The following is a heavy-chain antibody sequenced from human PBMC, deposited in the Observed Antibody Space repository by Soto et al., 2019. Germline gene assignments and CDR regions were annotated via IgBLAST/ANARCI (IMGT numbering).Heavy chain of an antibody. Sequence: ASVKVSCKASGYSLTGYYMHWVRQAPGQGLEWMGITNPRGGSTNYAQKFQGRVTMTSDTSTSTVYMEMSSLRSDDTAMYYCARSYVTSRPIDFWGQGTLVTVSS. J-gene: IGHJ4*02. V-gene: IGHV1-46*01. D-gene: IGHD3-10*02. CDR1: GYSLTGYY. CDR2: TNPRGGST. CDR3: ARSYVTSRPIDF.